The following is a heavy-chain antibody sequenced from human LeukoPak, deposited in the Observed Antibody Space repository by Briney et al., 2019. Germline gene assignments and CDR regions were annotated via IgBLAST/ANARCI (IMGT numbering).Heavy chain of an antibody. CDR2: IYYSGST. Sequence: SETLSLTCTVSGDSISSGGYYWGWIRQPRGKGPDGIGTIYYSGSTYYNPSFESRVTISVDTSKNQFSLKLNSVTAADTAVYYCARRGPGGDSSGYYYFDYWGQGTLVTVSS. CDR3: ARRGPGGDSSGYYYFDY. CDR1: GDSISSGGYY. J-gene: IGHJ4*02. V-gene: IGHV4-39*01. D-gene: IGHD3-22*01.